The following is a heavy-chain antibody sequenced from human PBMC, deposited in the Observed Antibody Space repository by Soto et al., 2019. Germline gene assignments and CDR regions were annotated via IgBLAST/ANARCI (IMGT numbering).Heavy chain of an antibody. J-gene: IGHJ5*02. Sequence: ASVKVSCKASGYTFTSYGISWVRQARGQGLEWMGWISAYNGNTNYAQKLRGRVTMTTDTSTSTAYMELRSLRSDDTAVYYCARTSQWLVRIDWFDPWGQGTLVTVSS. CDR3: ARTSQWLVRIDWFDP. CDR2: ISAYNGNT. D-gene: IGHD6-19*01. CDR1: GYTFTSYG. V-gene: IGHV1-18*01.